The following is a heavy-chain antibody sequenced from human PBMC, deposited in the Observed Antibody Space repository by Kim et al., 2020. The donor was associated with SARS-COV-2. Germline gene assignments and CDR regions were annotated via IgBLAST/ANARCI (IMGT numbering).Heavy chain of an antibody. D-gene: IGHD2-15*01. Sequence: ASVKVSCKASGYTFTSYAMNWVRQAPGQGLEWMGWINTNTGNPTYAQGFTGRFVFSLDTSVSTAYLQISSLKAEDTAVYYCARVLQSTVVFYYYYYGMDVWGQGTTVTVSS. CDR2: INTNTGNP. CDR3: ARVLQSTVVFYYYYYGMDV. V-gene: IGHV7-4-1*02. J-gene: IGHJ6*02. CDR1: GYTFTSYA.